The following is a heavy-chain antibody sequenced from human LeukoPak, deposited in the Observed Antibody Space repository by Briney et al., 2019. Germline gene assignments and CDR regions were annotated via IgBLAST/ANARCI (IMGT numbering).Heavy chain of an antibody. CDR2: ISHDGSTK. CDR1: GFIFSGYG. V-gene: IGHV3-30*18. CDR3: AKDRIIISFGDVSRH. D-gene: IGHD3-10*01. J-gene: IGHJ1*01. Sequence: GGSLRLSCAASGFIFSGYGMHWVRQAPGKGLEWLAHISHDGSTKHYADSVKGRFTISRDNSKNTLFLQMTSLRVEDTAVYFCAKDRIIISFGDVSRHWGQGTLVTVSS.